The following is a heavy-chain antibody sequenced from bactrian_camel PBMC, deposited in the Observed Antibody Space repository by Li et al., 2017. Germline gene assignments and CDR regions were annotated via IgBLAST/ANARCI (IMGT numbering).Heavy chain of an antibody. J-gene: IGHJ4*01. V-gene: IGHV3S1*01. D-gene: IGHD2*01. CDR2: TGPSNT. Sequence: VQLVESGGDLVQPGGSLRLSCAASGYTYSRTCMGWFRQAPGKEREGVAATGPSNTWYADSVKGRFTIAQDKAKATLYLEMDSLQVEDTAMYYCAAQWWWPTCSDYRDWGQGTQVTVS. CDR3: AAQWWWPTCSDYRD. CDR1: GYTYSRTC.